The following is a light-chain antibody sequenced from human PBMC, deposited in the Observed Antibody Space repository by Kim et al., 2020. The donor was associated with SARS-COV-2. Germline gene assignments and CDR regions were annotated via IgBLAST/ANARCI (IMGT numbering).Light chain of an antibody. J-gene: IGLJ2*01. CDR3: SSYTSSSRVV. CDR1: SSDVGGYNY. CDR2: DVS. V-gene: IGLV2-14*03. Sequence: GQSITISCTGTSSDVGGYNYVSWYQQHPGKAPTLMIYDVSNRPSGVSNRFSGSKSGNTASLTISGLQAEDEADYYCSSYTSSSRVVFGGGTQLTVL.